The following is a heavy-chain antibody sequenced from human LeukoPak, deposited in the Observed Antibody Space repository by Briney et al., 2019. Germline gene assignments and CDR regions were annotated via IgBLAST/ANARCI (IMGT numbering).Heavy chain of an antibody. V-gene: IGHV4-61*02. Sequence: SETLSLTCTVSGGSISSGSYYWSWIRQPAGKGLEWIGRIYTSGSTNYNPSLKSRVTISVDTSKNQFSLKLSSVTAADTAVYYCARAGGYYDSSGLDYWGQGTLVTVSS. CDR1: GGSISSGSYY. J-gene: IGHJ4*02. CDR2: IYTSGST. CDR3: ARAGGYYDSSGLDY. D-gene: IGHD3-22*01.